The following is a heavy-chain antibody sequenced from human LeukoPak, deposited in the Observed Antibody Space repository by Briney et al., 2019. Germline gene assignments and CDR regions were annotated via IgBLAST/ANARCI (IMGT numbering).Heavy chain of an antibody. Sequence: GESLKISCKVSGYSFGTYWIGWVRQMPGKGLEWMGWMNPNSGNTGYAQKFQGRVTMTRNTSISTAYMELSSLRSEDTAVYYCARGKGYSYGLVTYWGQGTLVTVSS. J-gene: IGHJ4*02. D-gene: IGHD5-18*01. CDR3: ARGKGYSYGLVTY. V-gene: IGHV1-8*02. CDR2: MNPNSGNT. CDR1: GYSFGTYW.